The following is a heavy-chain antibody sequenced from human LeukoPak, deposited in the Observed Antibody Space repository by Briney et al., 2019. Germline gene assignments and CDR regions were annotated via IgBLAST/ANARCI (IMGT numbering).Heavy chain of an antibody. CDR2: ISSSGSTI. J-gene: IGHJ4*02. CDR3: ARPSYDSSGYYYAVFY. CDR1: GFTFSDYY. V-gene: IGHV3-11*04. Sequence: GGSLRLSCAASGFTFSDYYMSWIRQAPGKGLEWVSYISSSGSTIYYADSVKGRFAISRDNAKNSLYLQMNSLRAEDTAVYYCARPSYDSSGYYYAVFYWGQGTLVTVSS. D-gene: IGHD3-22*01.